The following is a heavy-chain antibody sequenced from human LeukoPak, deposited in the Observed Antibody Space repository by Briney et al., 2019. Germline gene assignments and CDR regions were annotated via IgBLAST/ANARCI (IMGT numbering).Heavy chain of an antibody. CDR1: GFTFGSHA. J-gene: IGHJ4*02. CDR2: IFGSGGSP. D-gene: IGHD5-18*01. Sequence: GGSLRLSCEASGFTFGSHAMYWVRQAPGKGLEWVAGIFGSGGSPHYADSVKGRFAISRDNSRNTVYLQINSLRAEDTAVYYCGKTTVGYSSGQKPAWPVDYWGQGTLVTVSS. CDR3: GKTTVGYSSGQKPAWPVDY. V-gene: IGHV3-23*01.